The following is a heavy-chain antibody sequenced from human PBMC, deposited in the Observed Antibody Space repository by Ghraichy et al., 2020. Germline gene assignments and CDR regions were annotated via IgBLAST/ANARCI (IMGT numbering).Heavy chain of an antibody. J-gene: IGHJ4*02. CDR1: GGSISSSSYY. CDR3: ARHILSSDYFDY. Sequence: GSLSLTCTVSGGSISSSSYYWGWIRQPPGKGLEWIGSIYYSGSTYYNPSLKSRVTISVDTSKNQFSLKLSSVTAADTAVYYCARHILSSDYFDYWGQGTLVTVSS. V-gene: IGHV4-39*01. D-gene: IGHD3-10*01. CDR2: IYYSGST.